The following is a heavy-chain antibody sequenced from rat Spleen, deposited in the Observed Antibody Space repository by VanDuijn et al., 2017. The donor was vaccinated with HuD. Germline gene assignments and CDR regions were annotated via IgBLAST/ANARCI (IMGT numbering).Heavy chain of an antibody. J-gene: IGHJ3*01. CDR2: INSAGSS. V-gene: IGHV3-3*01. Sequence: EVQLQESGPGLVKPSQSLSLTCSVTVYSITSSYRWSWIRKFPGNKLEWMGYINSAGSSNYNPSLKSRISITRDTSKNQFFLQVNSVTTEDTATYYCAAGRYNWNWFAYWGQGTLVTVSS. D-gene: IGHD1-5*01. CDR1: VYSITSSYR. CDR3: AAGRYNWNWFAY.